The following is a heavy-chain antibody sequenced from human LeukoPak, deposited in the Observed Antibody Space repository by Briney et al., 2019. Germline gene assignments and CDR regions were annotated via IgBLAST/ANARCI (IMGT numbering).Heavy chain of an antibody. CDR1: GYTFTSYY. D-gene: IGHD2-15*01. CDR2: INPSGGST. V-gene: IGHV1-46*01. J-gene: IGHJ4*02. CDR3: AKAPVTSCRGAFCYPFDY. Sequence: GASVKVSCKASGYTFTSYYMHWVRQAPGQGLEWMGIINPSGGSTSYAQKFQGRVTMTRDTSISTAYMELSRLRSDDTAVYYCAKAPVTSCRGAFCYPFDYWGQGTLVTVSS.